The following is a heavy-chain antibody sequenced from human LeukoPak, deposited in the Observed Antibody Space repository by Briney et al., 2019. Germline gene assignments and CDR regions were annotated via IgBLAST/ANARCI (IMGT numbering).Heavy chain of an antibody. CDR1: GYTFSDYY. CDR3: SRGSALIRAYSGYDPPFHY. CDR2: INPNSGAT. V-gene: IGHV1-2*02. Sequence: AGVKVSCKASGYTFSDYYMDWVRQAPGQGLEWMGWINPNSGATDYAQKFQGRVTMTRDTSINTADMELNSHRSDDTAMYYCSRGSALIRAYSGYDPPFHYWGQGTLVAVSS. D-gene: IGHD5-12*01. J-gene: IGHJ4*02.